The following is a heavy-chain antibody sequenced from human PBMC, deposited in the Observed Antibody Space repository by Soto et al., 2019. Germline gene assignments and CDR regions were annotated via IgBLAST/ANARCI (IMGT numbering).Heavy chain of an antibody. Sequence: ASVKVSCKASGYTFTGYYMHWVRQAPGQGLEWMGWINPNSGGTNYAQKFQGWVTMTRDTSISTAYMELSRLRSDDTAVYYCARDPHGSSRWYFDYWGQGTLVTVSS. CDR1: GYTFTGYY. J-gene: IGHJ4*02. CDR3: ARDPHGSSRWYFDY. V-gene: IGHV1-2*04. CDR2: INPNSGGT. D-gene: IGHD6-19*01.